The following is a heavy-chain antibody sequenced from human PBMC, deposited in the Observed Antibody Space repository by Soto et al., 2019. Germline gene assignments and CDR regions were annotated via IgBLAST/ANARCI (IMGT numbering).Heavy chain of an antibody. D-gene: IGHD3-9*01. J-gene: IGHJ6*02. CDR1: GYTFTSYA. CDR3: ARDARGTRGFDEMDI. V-gene: IGHV1-3*01. Sequence: ASVKVSCQASGYTFTSYAMHWVRQAPGQRLEWMGWINAGNGNTKYSQKFQGRVTITRDTSASTAYMEMSGLMSDDTAVYYCARDARGTRGFDEMDIWGQGTTVTVSS. CDR2: INAGNGNT.